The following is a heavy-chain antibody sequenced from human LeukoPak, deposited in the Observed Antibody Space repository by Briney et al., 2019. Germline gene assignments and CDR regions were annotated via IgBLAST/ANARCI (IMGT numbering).Heavy chain of an antibody. D-gene: IGHD1-26*01. CDR2: ISSSGSTI. Sequence: GGSLRLSCGASGFTFSSYEMNWVRQAPGKGLEWLSYISSSGSTIYYAASVKGRFTISRDNAKNSVYLQMNILRAEDAAVYFCAREVGATDFWGQGTLVTVSS. CDR3: AREVGATDF. J-gene: IGHJ4*02. CDR1: GFTFSSYE. V-gene: IGHV3-48*03.